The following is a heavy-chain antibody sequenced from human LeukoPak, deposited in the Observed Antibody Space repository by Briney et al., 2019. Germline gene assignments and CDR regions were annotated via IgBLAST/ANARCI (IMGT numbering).Heavy chain of an antibody. CDR1: GFTFSSYW. J-gene: IGHJ5*02. D-gene: IGHD6-13*01. V-gene: IGHV3-7*03. CDR2: IKQDGSEK. CDR3: ARVRGIAAAGTGWFDP. Sequence: GGSLRLSCAASGFTFSSYWMSWVRQAPGKGLEWVANIKQDGSEKYYVDSVKGRFTISRDNAKNSLYLQMNSLRAEDTAVYYCARVRGIAAAGTGWFDPWGQGTLVTVSS.